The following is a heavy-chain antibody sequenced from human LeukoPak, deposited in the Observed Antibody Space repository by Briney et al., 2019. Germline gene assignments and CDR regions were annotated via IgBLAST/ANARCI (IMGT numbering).Heavy chain of an antibody. D-gene: IGHD6-13*01. CDR3: ARHGGGSSSVFYSDY. CDR1: GGSISGYY. CDR2: VYYSGST. V-gene: IGHV4-59*08. J-gene: IGHJ4*02. Sequence: PSETLSLTCSVSGGSISGYYWSWIRQPPGERLEWSGYVYYSGSTDYNPSLRSRVTMSVDTSKNQFSLKLSSMTAADTAIYYCARHGGGSSSVFYSDYWGQGALVTASS.